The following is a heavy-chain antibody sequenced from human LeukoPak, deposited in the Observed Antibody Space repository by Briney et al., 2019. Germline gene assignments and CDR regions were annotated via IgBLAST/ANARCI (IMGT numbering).Heavy chain of an antibody. Sequence: PSQTLSLTCTVSGGSISSSGYYWNWIRQPPGKGLEWIGYIFHSGSTYYNPSLKSRVTISVDTSKNQFSLKLSSVTAADTAVYYCARGVRITSHWGQGTLVTVSS. V-gene: IGHV4-30-2*01. CDR1: GGSISSSGYY. CDR3: ARGVRITSH. CDR2: IFHSGST. D-gene: IGHD3-10*01. J-gene: IGHJ4*02.